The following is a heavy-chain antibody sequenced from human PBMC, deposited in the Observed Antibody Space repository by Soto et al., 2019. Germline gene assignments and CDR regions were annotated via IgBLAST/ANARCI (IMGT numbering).Heavy chain of an antibody. CDR3: ARGSYDILTGPDY. D-gene: IGHD3-9*01. CDR1: GYTFTSCG. Sequence: GASVEVSCEASGYTFTSCGMWWVQQAPGQGLEWMGWISAYNGNTNYAQKLQGRVTMTTDTSTSTAYMELRSLRSDDTAVYYCARGSYDILTGPDYWGQGTLVTVSS. V-gene: IGHV1-18*01. CDR2: ISAYNGNT. J-gene: IGHJ4*02.